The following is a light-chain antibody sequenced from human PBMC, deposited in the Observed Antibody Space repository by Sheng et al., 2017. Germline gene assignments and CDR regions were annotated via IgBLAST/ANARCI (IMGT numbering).Light chain of an antibody. CDR1: QSVSSSY. Sequence: EIVLTQSPGTLSLSPGERATLSCRASQSVSSSYLAWYQQKPGQAPRLLIYGASSRATGIPDRFSGSGSGTDFTLTISRLEPEDFAVYYCQQYGSSPRFTFGPGTKGGDQT. V-gene: IGKV3-20*01. CDR2: GAS. CDR3: QQYGSSPRFT. J-gene: IGKJ3*01.